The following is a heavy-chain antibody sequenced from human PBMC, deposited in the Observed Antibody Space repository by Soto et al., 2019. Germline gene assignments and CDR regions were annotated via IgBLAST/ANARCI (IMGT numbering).Heavy chain of an antibody. CDR2: INHSGNT. V-gene: IGHV4-34*01. CDR1: GGSFNGYY. CDR3: ARGGGSGSKYGY. J-gene: IGHJ4*02. D-gene: IGHD3-10*01. Sequence: QVQLQQWGAGLLKPSETLSLTCAVYGGSFNGYYWSWIRQPPGKGLEGIGEINHSGNTNYNPSLKSRVTISVDTSKNQFSLKLSSVIAADTAVYYCARGGGSGSKYGYWGQGTLVTVSS.